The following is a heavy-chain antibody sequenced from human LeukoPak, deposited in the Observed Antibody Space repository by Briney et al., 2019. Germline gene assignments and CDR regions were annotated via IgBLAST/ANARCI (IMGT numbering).Heavy chain of an antibody. V-gene: IGHV4-59*01. CDR3: TRTPLGIDAFDI. Sequence: PSENLSLTCTVSGGSISSYYWSWIRQPPGKGLEWIGYIYYSGSTNYNPSLKSRVTISVDTSKNQFSLKLSDVTATDTAVYYCTRTPLGIDAFDIWGQGTMVTVSS. D-gene: IGHD7-27*01. CDR2: IYYSGST. J-gene: IGHJ3*02. CDR1: GGSISSYY.